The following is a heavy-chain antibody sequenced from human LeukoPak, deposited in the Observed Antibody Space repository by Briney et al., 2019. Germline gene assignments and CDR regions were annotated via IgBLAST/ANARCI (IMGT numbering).Heavy chain of an antibody. CDR3: ARAGDILTGYLHYYYYYYMDV. Sequence: HGASVKVSCKASGYTFTGYYMHWVRQAPGQGLEWMGWINPNSGGTNYAQKFQGRVTMTRDTSISTAYMELSRLRSDDTAVYYCARAGDILTGYLHYYYYYYMDVWGKGTTVTISS. J-gene: IGHJ6*03. CDR1: GYTFTGYY. V-gene: IGHV1-2*02. D-gene: IGHD3-9*01. CDR2: INPNSGGT.